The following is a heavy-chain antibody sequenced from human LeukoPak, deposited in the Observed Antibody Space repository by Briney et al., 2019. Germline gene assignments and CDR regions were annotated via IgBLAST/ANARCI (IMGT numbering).Heavy chain of an antibody. CDR3: ARDLGWYAYFDY. D-gene: IGHD6-19*01. J-gene: IGHJ4*02. Sequence: SEALSLTCTVSGGSVSSGSYYWSWIRHPPGKGLEWIGYIYYSGSTNYNPSLKSRVTISVDTSKNQFSLKLSSVTAAGTAVYYCARDLGWYAYFDYWGQGTLVTVSS. V-gene: IGHV4-61*01. CDR2: IYYSGST. CDR1: GGSVSSGSYY.